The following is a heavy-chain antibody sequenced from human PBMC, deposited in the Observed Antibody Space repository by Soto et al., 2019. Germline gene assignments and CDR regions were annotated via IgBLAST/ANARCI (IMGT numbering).Heavy chain of an antibody. CDR2: FSGSGGST. V-gene: IGHV3-23*01. Sequence: PGGSPRLSCAASGFTFSNYAMSWVRQAPGKGLEWVSGFSGSGGSTYYADSVKGRFTISRDNSKNTLYLQMNSLRAEDTAVYYCAKHQSAIVPNDLDYWGQGTLVTVSS. J-gene: IGHJ4*02. CDR1: GFTFSNYA. CDR3: AKHQSAIVPNDLDY. D-gene: IGHD2-2*02.